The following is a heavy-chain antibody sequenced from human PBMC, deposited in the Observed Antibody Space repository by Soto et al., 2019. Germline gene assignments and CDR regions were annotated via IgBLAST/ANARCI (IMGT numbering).Heavy chain of an antibody. V-gene: IGHV4-31*03. Sequence: SETLSLTCTVSGGSISSGGYYWSWIRQHPGKGLEWIGYIYYSGSTYYNPSLKSRVTISVDTSKNQFSLKLSSVTAADTAVYYCARAVVRGVYFDYWGQGTLVTVSS. J-gene: IGHJ4*02. D-gene: IGHD3-10*01. CDR1: GGSISSGGYY. CDR2: IYYSGST. CDR3: ARAVVRGVYFDY.